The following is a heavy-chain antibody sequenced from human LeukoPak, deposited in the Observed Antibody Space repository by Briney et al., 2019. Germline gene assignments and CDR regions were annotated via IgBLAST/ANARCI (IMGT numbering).Heavy chain of an antibody. CDR2: IKRKTDGGTT. J-gene: IGHJ4*02. D-gene: IGHD1-26*01. V-gene: IGHV3-15*01. CDR1: GFRFSNAW. CDR3: TTDSPPQMYSGSYYFDY. Sequence: GGSLRLSCAASGFRFSNAWMSWVRQAPGKGLEWVGRIKRKTDGGTTDYAAPVKGRFTISRDDSKNTLYLQMNSLKTEDTAVYYCTTDSPPQMYSGSYYFDYWGQGTLVIVSS.